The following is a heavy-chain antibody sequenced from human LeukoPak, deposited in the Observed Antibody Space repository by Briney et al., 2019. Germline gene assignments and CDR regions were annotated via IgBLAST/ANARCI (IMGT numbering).Heavy chain of an antibody. D-gene: IGHD1-1*01. V-gene: IGHV1-24*01. CDR2: FDPEDGET. J-gene: IGHJ5*02. CDR3: ALSWSWKNWFDP. Sequence: GASVKVSCKVSGYTLTELSMHWVRQAPGKGLEWMGGFDPEDGETIYAQKLQGRVTMTTDTSTSTAYMELRSLRSDDTAVYYCALSWSWKNWFDPWGQGTLVTVSS. CDR1: GYTLTELS.